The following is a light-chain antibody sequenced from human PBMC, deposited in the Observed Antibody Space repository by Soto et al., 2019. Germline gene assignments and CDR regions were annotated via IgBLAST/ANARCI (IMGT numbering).Light chain of an antibody. Sequence: DIQMTQSPSTLSATVGDRVTITCRASQSINSWLAWYQQKPGKAPKLLIYKASSLESGVPSRFSGSGSGTEFTLTISSLQPDDFAADYCQQYNDYSGTFGQGTKVEIK. CDR2: KAS. CDR1: QSINSW. CDR3: QQYNDYSGT. V-gene: IGKV1-5*03. J-gene: IGKJ1*01.